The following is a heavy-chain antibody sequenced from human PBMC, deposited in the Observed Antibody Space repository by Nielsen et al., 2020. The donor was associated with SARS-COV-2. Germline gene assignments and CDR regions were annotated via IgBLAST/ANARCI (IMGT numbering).Heavy chain of an antibody. CDR1: GYTFTNFG. CDR2: MNPNSGNT. Sequence: ASVKVSCKASGYTFTNFGVTWVRQAPGQGLEWMGWMNPNSGNTGYAQKFQGRVTMTRSTSTSTAYMELHSLGSEDTAVYYCASCKGDGKYFDCEGFDYWGQGTLVTVSS. V-gene: IGHV1-8*02. D-gene: IGHD3-9*01. J-gene: IGHJ4*02. CDR3: ASCKGDGKYFDCEGFDY.